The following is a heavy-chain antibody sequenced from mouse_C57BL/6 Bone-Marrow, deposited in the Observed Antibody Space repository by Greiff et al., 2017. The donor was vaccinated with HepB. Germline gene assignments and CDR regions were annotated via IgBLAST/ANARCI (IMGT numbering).Heavy chain of an antibody. CDR2: SRNKANDYTT. CDR1: GFTFSDFY. CDR3: ARDEDFDY. J-gene: IGHJ2*01. V-gene: IGHV7-1*01. Sequence: EVKLMDSGGGLVQSGRSLRLSCATSGFTFSDFYMEWVRQAPGKGLEWIAASRNKANDYTTEYSASVKGRFIVSRDTSQSILYLQMNALRAEDTAIYYCARDEDFDYWGQGTTLTVSS.